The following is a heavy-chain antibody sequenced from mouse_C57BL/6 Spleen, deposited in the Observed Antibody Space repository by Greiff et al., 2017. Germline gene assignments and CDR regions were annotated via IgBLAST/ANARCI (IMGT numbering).Heavy chain of an antibody. CDR1: GYTFTSYW. V-gene: IGHV1-55*01. CDR3: ARPHYGSSYEWYFDV. CDR2: IYPGSGST. Sequence: QVQLQQSGAELVKPGASVKMSCTASGYTFTSYWITWVKQRPGQGLEWIGDIYPGSGSTNYNEKFKGKATLTVDPSSSTAYMQLSSLTSEDSAVYYCARPHYGSSYEWYFDVWGTGTTVTVSS. J-gene: IGHJ1*03. D-gene: IGHD1-1*01.